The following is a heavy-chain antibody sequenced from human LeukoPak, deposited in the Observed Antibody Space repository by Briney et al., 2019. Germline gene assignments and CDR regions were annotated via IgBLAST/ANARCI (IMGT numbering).Heavy chain of an antibody. D-gene: IGHD5-24*01. CDR3: ARTGYGRDGYNKRNDY. CDR2: INHSGST. Sequence: KPSETLSLTCAVYGGSFSGYYWSWIRQPPGKGLEWIGEINHSGSTNYNPSLKSRVTISVDTSKNQFSLKLSSVTAADTAVYYCARTGYGRDGYNKRNDYWGQGTLVTVSS. V-gene: IGHV4-34*01. CDR1: GGSFSGYY. J-gene: IGHJ4*02.